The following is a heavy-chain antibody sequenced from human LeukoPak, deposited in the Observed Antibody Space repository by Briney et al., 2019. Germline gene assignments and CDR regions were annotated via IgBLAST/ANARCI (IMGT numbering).Heavy chain of an antibody. Sequence: GGSLRLSCAASGFTFTSYWMSWVRQAPGKGLEWVANIKQDGSEKYNVDSVKGRFTISRDNAESSLYLQMNSLRAEDTAVYYCARDQGSYGFWSGYYYYWGQGTLVTVSS. CDR2: IKQDGSEK. D-gene: IGHD3-3*01. J-gene: IGHJ4*02. V-gene: IGHV3-7*01. CDR3: ARDQGSYGFWSGYYYY. CDR1: GFTFTSYW.